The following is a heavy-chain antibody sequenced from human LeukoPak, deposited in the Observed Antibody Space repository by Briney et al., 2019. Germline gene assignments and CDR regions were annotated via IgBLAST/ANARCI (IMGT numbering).Heavy chain of an antibody. J-gene: IGHJ6*02. CDR1: GFTFSRYS. D-gene: IGHD4-11*01. V-gene: IGHV3-30-3*01. CDR3: VRDQKQYYYYYYGMDV. Sequence: GGSLRLSCAASGFTFSRYSMHWVRQAPGKGLERVAVISYDGTNKYYGDSVKGRFTMSRDNSKNTLSLQMTSLRDEDTAVYYCVRDQKQYYYYYYGMDVWGQGTTVTVSS. CDR2: ISYDGTNK.